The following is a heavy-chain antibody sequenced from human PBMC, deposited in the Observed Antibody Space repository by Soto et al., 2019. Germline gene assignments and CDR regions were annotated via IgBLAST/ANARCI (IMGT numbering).Heavy chain of an antibody. J-gene: IGHJ6*01. Sequence: ASVKVSCKASGYTFTGHYMHWVRQAPGQGLEWMGWINPNSGGTNYAQKFQVWVTMTRDTSISTAYMELSRLRSDDKAVYDGARGSGSGSPGLPNSYYHGMGVW. CDR2: INPNSGGT. CDR3: ARGSGSGSPGLPNSYYHGMGV. CDR1: GYTFTGHY. V-gene: IGHV1-2*04. D-gene: IGHD3-10*01.